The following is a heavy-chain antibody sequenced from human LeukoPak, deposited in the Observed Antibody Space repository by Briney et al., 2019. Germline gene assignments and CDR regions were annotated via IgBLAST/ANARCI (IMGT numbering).Heavy chain of an antibody. CDR1: GFCVSSHW. J-gene: IGHJ5*02. CDR2: SNSDGSVR. Sequence: GRSLRLSCAASGFCVSSHWMRWVRHAPGKGLVWVSRSNSDGSVRNYADSVEGRFIISRDNAKNTLYLQMNNLGVEDTAVYFCARDPSVNNAIGYNWFDHWGQGALVTVSS. CDR3: ARDPSVNNAIGYNWFDH. D-gene: IGHD2/OR15-2a*01. V-gene: IGHV3-74*01.